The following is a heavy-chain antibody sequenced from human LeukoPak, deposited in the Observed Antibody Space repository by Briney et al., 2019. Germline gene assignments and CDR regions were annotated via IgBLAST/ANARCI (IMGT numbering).Heavy chain of an antibody. Sequence: SETLSLTCSVSGGSISSHYWTWMRQSAGKGLEWIGLMYVSGTIYSAGSTNYNPSFKSRVTMSEDMSKNQLSLKLTSVTAADXXXXXXXXXXXXCSSTSCFGWFDPWGQGTLVTVSS. CDR2: MYVSGTIYSAGST. CDR3: XXXXXXCSSTSCFGWFDP. V-gene: IGHV4-4*07. CDR1: GGSISSHY. J-gene: IGHJ5*02. D-gene: IGHD2-2*01.